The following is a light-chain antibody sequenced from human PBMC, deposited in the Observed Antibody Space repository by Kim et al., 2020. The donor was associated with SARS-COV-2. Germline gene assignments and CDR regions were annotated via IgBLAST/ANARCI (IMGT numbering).Light chain of an antibody. CDR2: SNN. CDR1: SSNIGSNT. J-gene: IGLJ3*02. Sequence: ELTQPPSASGTPGQRVTIACSGSSSNIGSNTVNWYQQLPGTAPKLLIYSNNQRPSGVPDRFSGSKSGTSASLAISGLQSEDEADYYCAAWDDSLNGQVFGGGTQLTVL. CDR3: AAWDDSLNGQV. V-gene: IGLV1-44*01.